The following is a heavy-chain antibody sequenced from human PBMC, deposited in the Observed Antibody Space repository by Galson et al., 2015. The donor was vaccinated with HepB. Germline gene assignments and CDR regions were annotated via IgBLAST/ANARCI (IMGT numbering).Heavy chain of an antibody. Sequence: SLRLSCAASGFTFSSYSMNWVRQAPGKGLEWVSSISSSSSYIYYADSVKGRFTISRDNAKNSLYLQMNSLRAEDTAVYYCARGGDYDHERWYYGMDVWGQGATVTVSS. J-gene: IGHJ6*02. D-gene: IGHD2-21*02. CDR3: ARGGDYDHERWYYGMDV. V-gene: IGHV3-21*01. CDR2: ISSSSSYI. CDR1: GFTFSSYS.